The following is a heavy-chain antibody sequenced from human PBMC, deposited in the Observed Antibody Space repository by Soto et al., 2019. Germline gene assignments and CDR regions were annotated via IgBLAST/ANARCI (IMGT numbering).Heavy chain of an antibody. CDR2: INPDSGGT. J-gene: IGHJ4*02. CDR3: ASGKGIAAPWVFDY. Sequence: QVQLVQSGAEVKKPGASVKVSCKASGYTFTGYYMHWVRQAPGQGLEWMGWINPDSGGTNFAQKFQGWVTITRDTSISTAYMELSRLRSDDTAVCYCASGKGIAAPWVFDYWGQGTLVTVSS. D-gene: IGHD6-13*01. V-gene: IGHV1-2*04. CDR1: GYTFTGYY.